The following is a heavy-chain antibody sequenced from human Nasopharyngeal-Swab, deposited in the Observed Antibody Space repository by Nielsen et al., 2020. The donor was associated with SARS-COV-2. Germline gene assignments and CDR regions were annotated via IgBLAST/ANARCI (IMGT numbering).Heavy chain of an antibody. V-gene: IGHV1-2*02. CDR3: AREAVTTPGSHYYFDY. D-gene: IGHD4-17*01. Sequence: ASVKVSCKASGYTFTGYYMHWVRQAPGQGLEWMGWINPNSGGTNYAQKFQGRVTMTRDTSISTAYMELNRLRSDDTAVYYCAREAVTTPGSHYYFDYWGQGTLVTVSS. CDR2: INPNSGGT. J-gene: IGHJ4*02. CDR1: GYTFTGYY.